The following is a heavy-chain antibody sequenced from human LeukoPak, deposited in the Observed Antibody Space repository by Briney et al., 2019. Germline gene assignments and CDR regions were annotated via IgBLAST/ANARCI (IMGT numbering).Heavy chain of an antibody. J-gene: IGHJ5*02. CDR3: ASGYYGSGSYPNWSDP. CDR2: IYTSGTT. CDR1: GGSMSSYY. D-gene: IGHD3-10*01. V-gene: IGHV4-4*07. Sequence: SETLSLTCTVSGGSMSSYYWSWIRQPAGKGLEWIGRIYTSGTTNHNPSLKSRVTMSVDTSKNQFSLKLSSVTAADTAVYYCASGYYGSGSYPNWSDPWGQGTLVTVSS.